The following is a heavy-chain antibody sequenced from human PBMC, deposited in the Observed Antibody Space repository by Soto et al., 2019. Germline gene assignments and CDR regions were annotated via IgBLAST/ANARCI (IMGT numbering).Heavy chain of an antibody. CDR2: IYYSGST. V-gene: IGHV4-39*01. Sequence: LSLTCTVSGGSIGSSSYYWGWIRQPPGKGLEWIGSIYYSGSTYYNPSLKSRVTISVDTSKNQFSLKLTSVTAADTAVYYCESARSETPLRGVVAYWGQGPLVTVSS. CDR3: ESARSETPLRGVVAY. D-gene: IGHD3-10*01. CDR1: GGSIGSSSYY. J-gene: IGHJ4*02.